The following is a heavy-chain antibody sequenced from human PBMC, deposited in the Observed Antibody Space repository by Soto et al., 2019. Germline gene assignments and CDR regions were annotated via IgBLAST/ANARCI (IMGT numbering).Heavy chain of an antibody. J-gene: IGHJ4*02. CDR1: GGSLSSSSW. Sequence: QVQLQESGPGLVYPSGTLSLTCAVSGGSLSSSSWWSWVRQPPGKTLEWLGEIFYSGSTKYNPSLNSRVTISADQSKNDFSLRLSSVTAADTAVYYCVHHGGVPYYHDFWGQGMLVTVSS. CDR2: IFYSGST. V-gene: IGHV4-4*02. CDR3: VHHGGVPYYHDF. D-gene: IGHD2-8*01.